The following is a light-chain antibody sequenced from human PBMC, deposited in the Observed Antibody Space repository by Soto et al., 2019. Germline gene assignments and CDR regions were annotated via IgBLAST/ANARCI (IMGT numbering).Light chain of an antibody. Sequence: DIPMTQSPSSLSASVGDRVTITCRATQVITNFLAWYQQKPGKVPRLLIYSASTLQSGVPSRFSGSGYGTEFTLTISSLQPEDVATYYCQKCNSAPLTFGGGTKVEIK. V-gene: IGKV1-27*01. CDR1: QVITNF. CDR2: SAS. J-gene: IGKJ4*01. CDR3: QKCNSAPLT.